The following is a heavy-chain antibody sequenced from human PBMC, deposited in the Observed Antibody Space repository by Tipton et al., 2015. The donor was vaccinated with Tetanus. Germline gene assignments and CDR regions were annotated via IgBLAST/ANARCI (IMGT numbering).Heavy chain of an antibody. J-gene: IGHJ4*02. CDR1: GFNSRSYW. CDR2: INSGGSAR. Sequence: SLRLSCEVSGFNSRSYWMHWVRQAPGKGLVWVSRINSGGSARSYADSVKGRFTISRDSDKNTLYLQMNGLRPEDTAVYYCARDLRNYYDSSGYSDYWGQGTLVTVSS. CDR3: ARDLRNYYDSSGYSDY. D-gene: IGHD3-22*01. V-gene: IGHV3-74*01.